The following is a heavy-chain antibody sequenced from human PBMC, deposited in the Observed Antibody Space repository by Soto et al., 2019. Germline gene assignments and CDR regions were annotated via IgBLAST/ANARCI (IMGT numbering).Heavy chain of an antibody. V-gene: IGHV3-11*01. CDR3: AREIVVVVAATHHYYYYMDV. J-gene: IGHJ6*03. D-gene: IGHD2-15*01. Sequence: PGGSLRLSCAASGFTFSDYYMSWIRQAPGKGLEWVSYISSSGSTIYYADSVKGRFTISRDNAKNSLYLQMNSLRAEDTAVYYCAREIVVVVAATHHYYYYMDVWGKGTTVTVSS. CDR2: ISSSGSTI. CDR1: GFTFSDYY.